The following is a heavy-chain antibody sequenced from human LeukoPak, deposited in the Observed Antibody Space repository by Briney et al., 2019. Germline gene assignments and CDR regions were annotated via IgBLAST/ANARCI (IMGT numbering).Heavy chain of an antibody. CDR1: GFTFSSYA. J-gene: IGHJ3*02. D-gene: IGHD6-25*01. CDR3: AKGAGQGAFDI. V-gene: IGHV3-23*01. Sequence: GGSLRLSCAASGFTFSSYAMSWVRQAPGKGLEWVSSINYSGGATYYADSVKGRFTVSGDNSKNTLHLQMNSLRAEDTAVYYCAKGAGQGAFDIWGQGTMVTVSS. CDR2: INYSGGAT.